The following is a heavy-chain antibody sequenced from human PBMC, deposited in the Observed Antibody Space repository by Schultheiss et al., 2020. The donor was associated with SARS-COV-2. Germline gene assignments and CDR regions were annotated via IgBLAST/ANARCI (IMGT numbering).Heavy chain of an antibody. CDR3: ARVEVVPAAMWIHDAFDI. V-gene: IGHV3-30*04. CDR1: GFTFSSYA. J-gene: IGHJ3*02. Sequence: GGSLRLSCAASGFTFSSYAMSWIRQAPGKGLEWVAVISYDGSNKYYADSVKGRFTISRDNAKNSLYLQMNSLRAEDTAVYYCARVEVVPAAMWIHDAFDIWGQGTMVTVSS. D-gene: IGHD5-18*01. CDR2: ISYDGSNK.